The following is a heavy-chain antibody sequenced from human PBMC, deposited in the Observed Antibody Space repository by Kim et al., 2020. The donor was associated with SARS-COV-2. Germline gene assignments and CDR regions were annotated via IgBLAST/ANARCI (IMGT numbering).Heavy chain of an antibody. J-gene: IGHJ4*02. Sequence: NYAKKVQGRVTMPADESTSTAYMELSSLRSEDTAVYYCARTPGIAAAGSDYWGQGTLVTVSS. CDR3: ARTPGIAAAGSDY. V-gene: IGHV1-69*01. D-gene: IGHD6-13*01.